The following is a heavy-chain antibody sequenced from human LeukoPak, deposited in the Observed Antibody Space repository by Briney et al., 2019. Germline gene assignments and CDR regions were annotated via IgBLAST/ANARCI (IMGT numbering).Heavy chain of an antibody. V-gene: IGHV3-33*01. CDR1: GFTFSSYA. J-gene: IGHJ4*02. Sequence: PGGSLRLSCAASGFTFSSYAMHWVRQAPGKGLEKVAVIWYDGSNKYYADSVKGRFTISRDNSKNTLYLQMNSLRAEDTAVYYCARAQVGSGWYNGDYWGQGTLVTVSS. D-gene: IGHD6-19*01. CDR3: ARAQVGSGWYNGDY. CDR2: IWYDGSNK.